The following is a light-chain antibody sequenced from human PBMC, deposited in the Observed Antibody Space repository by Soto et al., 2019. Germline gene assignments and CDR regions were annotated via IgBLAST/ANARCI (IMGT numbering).Light chain of an antibody. CDR3: SSYTSSSALL. J-gene: IGLJ2*01. CDR1: SSDVGSYKL. Sequence: QSALTQPASVSGSPGQSITISCTGTSSDVGSYKLVSWYQQYPGKAPKVMIYEVSNRPSGVSNRFSGSKSGNTASLTIAGLQAEDEADYYCSSYTSSSALLFGGGTKLTVL. V-gene: IGLV2-14*02. CDR2: EVS.